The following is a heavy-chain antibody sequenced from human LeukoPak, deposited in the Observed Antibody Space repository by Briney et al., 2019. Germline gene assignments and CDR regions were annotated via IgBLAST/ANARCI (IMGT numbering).Heavy chain of an antibody. CDR3: AIDTKVVVVTAIRY. J-gene: IGHJ4*02. D-gene: IGHD2-21*02. CDR1: GFTFSSYA. CDR2: ISGSGGAT. Sequence: GGSLRLSCAASGFTFSSYAMSWVRQAPGKGLEWVSAISGSGGATYYVDSVKGRFTISRDNSKNTLYLQMNSLRAEDTAVYYCAIDTKVVVVTAIRYWGQGTLVTVSS. V-gene: IGHV3-23*01.